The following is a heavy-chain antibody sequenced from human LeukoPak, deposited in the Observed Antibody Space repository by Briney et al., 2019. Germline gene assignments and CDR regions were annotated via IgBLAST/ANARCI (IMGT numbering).Heavy chain of an antibody. CDR2: IYYSGST. V-gene: IGHV4-39*07. CDR3: AREQGVEDYYGSGSYYKGYYFDY. D-gene: IGHD3-10*01. Sequence: SETLSLTCTVSGGSISSSNYYWGWIRQPPGKGLEWIGSIYYSGSTYYNPSLKSRVTISVDTSKNQFSLKLSSVTAADTAVYYCAREQGVEDYYGSGSYYKGYYFDYWGQGTLVTVSS. J-gene: IGHJ4*02. CDR1: GGSISSSNYY.